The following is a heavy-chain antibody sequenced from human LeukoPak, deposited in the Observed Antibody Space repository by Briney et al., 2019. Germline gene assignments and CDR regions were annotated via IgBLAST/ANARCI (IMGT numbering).Heavy chain of an antibody. Sequence: SETLSLTCAVSGGSISSGGYSWSWIRQPPGKGLEWIGYIYHSGSTYYNPSLKSRVTISVDRSKNQFSLKLSSVTAADTAVYYCARGEGVATLDYWGQGTLVTVSS. CDR2: IYHSGST. CDR1: GGSISSGGYS. J-gene: IGHJ4*02. V-gene: IGHV4-30-2*01. D-gene: IGHD5-12*01. CDR3: ARGEGVATLDY.